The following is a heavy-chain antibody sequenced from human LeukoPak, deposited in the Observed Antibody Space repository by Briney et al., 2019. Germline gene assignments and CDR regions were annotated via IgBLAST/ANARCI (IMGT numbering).Heavy chain of an antibody. CDR3: ARDPNPSPYCGGDCYSGTDNWFDP. D-gene: IGHD2-21*02. J-gene: IGHJ5*02. Sequence: ASVKVSCKASGYTFTSYYMHWGRQPLGKGLEGRGKLNPIGGRPTTAQKFQGRVTMTRDTSTSTVYMELSSLRSEDTAVYYCARDPNPSPYCGGDCYSGTDNWFDPWGQGTLVTVSS. CDR2: LNPIGGRP. V-gene: IGHV1-46*01. CDR1: GYTFTSYY.